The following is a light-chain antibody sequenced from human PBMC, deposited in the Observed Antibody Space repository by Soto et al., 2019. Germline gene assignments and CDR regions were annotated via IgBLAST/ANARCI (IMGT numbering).Light chain of an antibody. J-gene: IGKJ1*01. Sequence: EIVLTQSPGTLSLSPGERATLSCRASQSLCTYLAWYQHRPGQSPRLLIYQTSLRAAGIPARFSASGSGTDFTLTISDVQPEDFALYYCHQRQSWPRTFGQGTKVDI. V-gene: IGKV3-11*01. CDR2: QTS. CDR1: QSLCTY. CDR3: HQRQSWPRT.